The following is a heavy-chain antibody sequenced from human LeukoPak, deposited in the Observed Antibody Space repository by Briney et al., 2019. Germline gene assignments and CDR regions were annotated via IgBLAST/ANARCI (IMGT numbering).Heavy chain of an antibody. Sequence: DPSETLSLTCTVSGGSISSYYWSWIRQPPGKGLEWIGYIYYSGSTNYNPSLKSRVTISVDTSKNQFSLKLSSVTAADTAVYYCARGSTWGSLDAFDIWGQGTMVTVSS. CDR3: ARGSTWGSLDAFDI. CDR2: IYYSGST. V-gene: IGHV4-59*08. CDR1: GGSISSYY. D-gene: IGHD2/OR15-2a*01. J-gene: IGHJ3*02.